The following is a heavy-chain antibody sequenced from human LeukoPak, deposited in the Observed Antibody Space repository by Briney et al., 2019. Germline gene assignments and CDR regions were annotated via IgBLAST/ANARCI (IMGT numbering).Heavy chain of an antibody. V-gene: IGHV4-4*09. CDR1: GGSISSYY. Sequence: SETLSLTCTVSGGSISSYYWSWIRQPPGKGLEWIGYIYTSGSTNYNPSLKSRVTISVDTSKNQFSLKLSSVTAADTAVYYCAGGCYSNSSFEDYYMDVWGKGTTVTVSS. CDR2: IYTSGST. D-gene: IGHD4-11*01. CDR3: AGGCYSNSSFEDYYMDV. J-gene: IGHJ6*03.